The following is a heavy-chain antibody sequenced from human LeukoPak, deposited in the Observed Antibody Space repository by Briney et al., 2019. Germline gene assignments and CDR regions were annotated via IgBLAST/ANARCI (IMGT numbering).Heavy chain of an antibody. D-gene: IGHD3-16*01. J-gene: IGHJ5*02. CDR3: AILGVTSSDLSWFDP. CDR2: ISNGGDDT. CDR1: GFSFNNSV. Sequence: GGSLRLSCAASGFSFNNSVLTWVRQSPGTGLEWVSLISNGGDDTYYADSVKGRFTISRDNSKNTVYLQINSLRGEDTAVYYCAILGVTSSDLSWFDPWGQGALVTVSS. V-gene: IGHV3-23*01.